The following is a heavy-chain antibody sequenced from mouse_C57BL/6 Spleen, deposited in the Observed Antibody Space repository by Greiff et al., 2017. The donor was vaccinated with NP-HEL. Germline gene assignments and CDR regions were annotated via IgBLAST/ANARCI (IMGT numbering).Heavy chain of an antibody. CDR3: ESGSYTVGYAMDY. CDR2: IYPGDGDN. Sequence: VQLQQSGAELVKPGASVKISCKASGYAFSSYWMNWVRQRPGKGLEWIGQIYPGDGDNNSNGKFKGKATLTADRSSSTAYMQLRSLTSEAAAVSSCESGSYTVGYAMDYWGQGTSVTVSS. D-gene: IGHD1-1*01. V-gene: IGHV1-80*01. CDR1: GYAFSSYW. J-gene: IGHJ4*01.